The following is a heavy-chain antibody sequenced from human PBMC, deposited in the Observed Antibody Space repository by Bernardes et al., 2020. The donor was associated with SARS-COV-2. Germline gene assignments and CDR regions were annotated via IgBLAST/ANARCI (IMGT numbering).Heavy chain of an antibody. J-gene: IGHJ6*02. CDR2: IGSDTKT. CDR3: AKDLFAFAAMDV. V-gene: IGHV3-23*01. Sequence: GGSLRLSCAGSGFDFSDYWMTWVRQAPGKGLEWVSGIGSDTKTWYADSVKGRFTISRDNSKETVYLQMNSLRADDTAVYYCAKDLFAFAAMDVWGQGTTVTVSS. D-gene: IGHD6-25*01. CDR1: GFDFSDYW.